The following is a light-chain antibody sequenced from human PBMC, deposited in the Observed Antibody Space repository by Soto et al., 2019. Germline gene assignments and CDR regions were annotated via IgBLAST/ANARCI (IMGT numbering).Light chain of an antibody. Sequence: DIVMTQSPLSLPVTPGEPASISCRSSQRLLHSNGRNYLNWYMQKPGQSPHLLISLRSERPSEVPDRFSRNGSCTDFTLKISRLEAEEVGVYFCLQALQPPYTFGQGNVLEIK. CDR1: QRLLHSNGRNY. CDR3: LQALQPPYT. J-gene: IGKJ2*01. CDR2: LRS. V-gene: IGKV2-28*01.